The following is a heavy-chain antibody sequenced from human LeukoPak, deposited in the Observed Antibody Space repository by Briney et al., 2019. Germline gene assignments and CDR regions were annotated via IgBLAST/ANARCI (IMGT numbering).Heavy chain of an antibody. Sequence: GGSLRLSCAASGFSFISYWMSWVRQAPGKGLEWVANIKQDGSAKNYVDSVKGRFTISRDNAKDSLYLQLNSLRAEDTAVYYCAGCAGNSCYFDYWGQGTLVIVSS. CDR1: GFSFISYW. CDR3: AGCAGNSCYFDY. J-gene: IGHJ4*02. D-gene: IGHD1-1*01. CDR2: IKQDGSAK. V-gene: IGHV3-7*01.